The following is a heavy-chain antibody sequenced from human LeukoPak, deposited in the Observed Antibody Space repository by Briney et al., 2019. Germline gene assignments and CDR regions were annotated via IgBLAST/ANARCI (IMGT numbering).Heavy chain of an antibody. CDR1: GFTFSSYG. Sequence: GGSLRLSCAASGFTFSSYGMHWVRQAPGKGLEWVAVIWYDGSKKYYADSVKGRFTISRDNAYNSLYLQMNSLRAEDTAVYYCARDRIAAAGTDYDYWGQGALVTVSS. D-gene: IGHD6-13*01. CDR2: IWYDGSKK. CDR3: ARDRIAAAGTDYDY. V-gene: IGHV3-33*01. J-gene: IGHJ4*02.